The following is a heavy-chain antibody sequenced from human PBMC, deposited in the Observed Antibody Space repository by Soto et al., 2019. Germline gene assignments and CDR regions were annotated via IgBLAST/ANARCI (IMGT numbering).Heavy chain of an antibody. CDR1: GGSISSSTYY. J-gene: IGHJ5*02. D-gene: IGHD3-16*01. CDR2: IYYIGTA. CDR3: ATKLLRLFKWFDP. Sequence: KPSETLSLTCTVSGGSISSSTYYWGWIRQPPGKGLEWIGSIYYIGTAYYNPSLRSRVTLSVDTSKKKFSLKLSSVTAADTAVYYCATKLLRLFKWFDPCGQGTLVTVFS. V-gene: IGHV4-39*01.